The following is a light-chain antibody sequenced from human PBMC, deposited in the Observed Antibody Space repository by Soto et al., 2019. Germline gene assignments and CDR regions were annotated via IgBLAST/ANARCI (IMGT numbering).Light chain of an antibody. CDR1: QNIRNW. Sequence: DNRKNQSPSILSASVSDSVTLSCRASQNIRNWLAWYQQKPGKAPNPLIYDASSLKSGVPARFSGSGSGTEFTLTISRLQPDDFATYYCQQYNTYSTFGQG. CDR2: DAS. CDR3: QQYNTYST. J-gene: IGKJ1*01. V-gene: IGKV1-5*01.